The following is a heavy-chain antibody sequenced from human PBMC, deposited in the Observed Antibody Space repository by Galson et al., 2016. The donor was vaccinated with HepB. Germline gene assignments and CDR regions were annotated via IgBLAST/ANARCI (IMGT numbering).Heavy chain of an antibody. CDR3: ATDQVGYGFWSGYSVY. D-gene: IGHD3-3*01. CDR1: GFTFSDAW. CDR2: LKSKTDGEIA. J-gene: IGHJ4*02. Sequence: SLRLSCAASGFTFSDAWMSWVRQAPGKGLEWVGRLKSKTDGEIADYAAPVKGRFTISRDDSKNTLYLQMNSLKTKDTAVYYCATDQVGYGFWSGYSVYWGQGSLVTVSS. V-gene: IGHV3-15*01.